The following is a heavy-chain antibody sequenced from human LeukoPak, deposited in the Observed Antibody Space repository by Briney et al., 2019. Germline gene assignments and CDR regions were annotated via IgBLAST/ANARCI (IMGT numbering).Heavy chain of an antibody. D-gene: IGHD3-10*01. CDR3: ARGVSYYGSGKPRRLDY. J-gene: IGHJ4*02. CDR2: NSGGT. V-gene: IGHV1-8*01. Sequence: NSGGTVYAQKFQGRVTLARDTSIGTAYMELNSLRSEDTAVYYCARGVSYYGSGKPRRLDYWGQGTLVTVSS.